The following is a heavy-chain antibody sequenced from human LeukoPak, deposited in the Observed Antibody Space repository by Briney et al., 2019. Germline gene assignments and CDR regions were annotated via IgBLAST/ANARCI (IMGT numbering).Heavy chain of an antibody. CDR3: ARELVGSPKFYYGSGSYYGY. V-gene: IGHV3-21*01. Sequence: GGSLRLSCAASGFTFSSYSMNWVRQAPGKGLEWVSSISSSSSYIYYADSVKGRFTISRDNAKNSLYLQMNSLRAEDTAVYYCARELVGSPKFYYGSGSYYGYWGQGTLVTVSS. D-gene: IGHD3-10*01. CDR2: ISSSSSYI. CDR1: GFTFSSYS. J-gene: IGHJ4*02.